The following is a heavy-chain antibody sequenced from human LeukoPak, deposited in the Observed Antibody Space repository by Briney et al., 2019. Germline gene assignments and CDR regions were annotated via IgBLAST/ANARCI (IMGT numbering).Heavy chain of an antibody. CDR1: GGSISSYY. V-gene: IGHV4-4*07. CDR3: ARDPVLRYFDWYTSGFDP. D-gene: IGHD3-9*01. Sequence: SETLSLTCTVSGGSISSYYWSWIRQPAGKGLEWIGRIYTSGSTNYNPSLKSQVTMSVDTSKNQFSLKLSSVTAADTAVYYCARDPVLRYFDWYTSGFDPWGQGTLVTVSS. J-gene: IGHJ5*02. CDR2: IYTSGST.